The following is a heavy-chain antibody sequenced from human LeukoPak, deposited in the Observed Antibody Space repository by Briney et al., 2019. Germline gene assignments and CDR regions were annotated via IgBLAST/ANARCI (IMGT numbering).Heavy chain of an antibody. J-gene: IGHJ4*02. CDR2: ISYDGSNK. Sequence: GGSLRLSCAASGFTFSSYAMYWVRQAPGKGLEWVAVISYDGSNKYYADSVKGRFTISRDNSKNTLYLQMNSLRAEDTAVYYCAKMVAVEPPFDYWGQGTLVTVSS. D-gene: IGHD6-19*01. CDR3: AKMVAVEPPFDY. CDR1: GFTFSSYA. V-gene: IGHV3-30-3*02.